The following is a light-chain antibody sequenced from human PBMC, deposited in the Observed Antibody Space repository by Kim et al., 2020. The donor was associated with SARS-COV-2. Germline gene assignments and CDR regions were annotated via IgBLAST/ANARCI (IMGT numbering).Light chain of an antibody. CDR2: YDS. CDR1: SIGRKY. V-gene: IGLV3-21*04. CDR3: QVWDSSSDHRVV. J-gene: IGLJ2*01. Sequence: PGKKGRVSRGRNSIGRKYLHCYQQKSGQAPVLVIYYDSDRPSGIPGRFYGSNSGNTATLSISRVEAGDEADYYCQVWDSSSDHRVVFGGGTQLIVL.